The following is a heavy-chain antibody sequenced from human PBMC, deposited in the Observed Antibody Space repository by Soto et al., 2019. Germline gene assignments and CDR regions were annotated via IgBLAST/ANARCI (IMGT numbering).Heavy chain of an antibody. CDR2: IYYSGST. CDR1: GGSISSGDYY. D-gene: IGHD3-10*01. CDR3: ARGSVSGSGSYYNAYYFDY. Sequence: SETLSLTCTVSGGSISSGDYYWSWIRQPPGKGLELIGYIYYSGSTYYNPSLKSRVTISVDTSKNQFSLKLTSVTAADTAVYYCARGSVSGSGSYYNAYYFDYWGQGTLVTVSS. V-gene: IGHV4-30-4*01. J-gene: IGHJ4*02.